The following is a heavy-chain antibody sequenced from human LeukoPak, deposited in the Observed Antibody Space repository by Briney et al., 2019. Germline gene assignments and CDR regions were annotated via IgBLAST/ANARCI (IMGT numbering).Heavy chain of an antibody. CDR1: GGSISSGSSY. CDR3: AREEYPRTFDY. CDR2: IYTSGST. D-gene: IGHD6-6*01. V-gene: IGHV4-61*02. Sequence: SQTLSLTCTVSGGSISSGSSYWSWIRQPAGKGLEWIGRIYTSGSTNYNPSLKSRVTISVDTSKSQFSLKLSSVTAADTAVYYCAREEYPRTFDYWGQGTLVTVSS. J-gene: IGHJ4*02.